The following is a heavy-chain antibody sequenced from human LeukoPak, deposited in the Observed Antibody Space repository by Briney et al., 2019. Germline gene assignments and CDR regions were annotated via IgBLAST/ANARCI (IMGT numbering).Heavy chain of an antibody. J-gene: IGHJ4*02. CDR1: GGSISSGGYY. CDR2: IYTSGRT. V-gene: IGHV4-61*02. D-gene: IGHD7-27*01. Sequence: SETLSLTCTVSGGSISSGGYYWSWIRQPAGKGLEWIGRIYTSGRTNYNPSFKSRVTISVDTSKNQFSLKLSSVTAADTAVYYCAREVLLGRDYFDYWGQGTLVTVSS. CDR3: AREVLLGRDYFDY.